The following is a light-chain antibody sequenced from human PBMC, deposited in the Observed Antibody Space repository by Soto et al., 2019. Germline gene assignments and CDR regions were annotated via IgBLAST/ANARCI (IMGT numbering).Light chain of an antibody. J-gene: IGKJ1*01. Sequence: EIVMTQSPDTLSVSPAEGATLSCRVSQGIRSNLAWYQQRPGQAPRLLMYGASTRADGIPARFTGSGSGTEFTLTISSLQSEDFAVYYCQQYHIWPPWTSGQGTKVDIK. CDR2: GAS. CDR1: QGIRSN. V-gene: IGKV3-15*01. CDR3: QQYHIWPPWT.